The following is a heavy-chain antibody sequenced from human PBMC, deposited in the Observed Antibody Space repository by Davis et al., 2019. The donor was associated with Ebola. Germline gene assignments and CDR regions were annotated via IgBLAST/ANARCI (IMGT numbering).Heavy chain of an antibody. D-gene: IGHD3-10*01. CDR3: AKEENGGLFDA. Sequence: GESLKISCAASGFTFSSYAMSWVRQAPGGGLEWVSVISGTGATARYADSVKGRFTISRDNSKNMLYLLMNSLRADDTAVYYCAKEENGGLFDAWGQGTLVTVSS. V-gene: IGHV3-23*01. J-gene: IGHJ4*02. CDR2: ISGTGATA. CDR1: GFTFSSYA.